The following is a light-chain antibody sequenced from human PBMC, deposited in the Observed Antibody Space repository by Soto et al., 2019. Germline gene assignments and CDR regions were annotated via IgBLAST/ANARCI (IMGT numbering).Light chain of an antibody. Sequence: EIVMTQAPATLSVSPGERATLSCRAVQSVSSNNLAWYQHKPGQAPRLLIYDVSNRATGIPARFSGSGSGTDFTLTISSLEPEDFAVYYCQQCVIWPLFTFGPGTKVDIK. J-gene: IGKJ3*01. CDR2: DVS. CDR3: QQCVIWPLFT. V-gene: IGKV3-11*01. CDR1: QSVSSN.